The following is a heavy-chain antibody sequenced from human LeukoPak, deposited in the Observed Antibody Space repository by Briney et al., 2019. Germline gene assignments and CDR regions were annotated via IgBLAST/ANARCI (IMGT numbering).Heavy chain of an antibody. CDR1: AFAFEIYS. CDR3: ARGGGITMVRGVFIWGHPDF. D-gene: IGHD3-10*01. Sequence: PGGSLRLSCAASAFAFEIYSMNWVRQAPGKGLEWVSSISSSSSYIEYADSVKGRFTISRDNAKNSLYLQINSLRAEDTAVYYCARGGGITMVRGVFIWGHPDFWGQGTLVTVSS. CDR2: ISSSSSYI. J-gene: IGHJ4*02. V-gene: IGHV3-21*01.